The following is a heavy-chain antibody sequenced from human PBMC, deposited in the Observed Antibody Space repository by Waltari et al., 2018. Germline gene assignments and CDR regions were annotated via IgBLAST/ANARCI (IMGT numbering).Heavy chain of an antibody. CDR1: GGPINRSSYY. Sequence: QLLLQESGPGLVTPSETLSLPCTVSGGPINRSSYYWGWVRQSPGKGPAWLGSMYYSGTTYYNPTLESRLTISGDTSKNQFYLRLSSVTAADTAVYYCARHWKRNGYRFDPWGQGTRVTVSS. J-gene: IGHJ5*02. CDR3: ARHWKRNGYRFDP. V-gene: IGHV4-39*01. D-gene: IGHD5-12*01. CDR2: MYYSGTT.